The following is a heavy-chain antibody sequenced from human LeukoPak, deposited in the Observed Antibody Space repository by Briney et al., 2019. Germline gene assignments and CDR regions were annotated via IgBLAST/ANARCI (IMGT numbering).Heavy chain of an antibody. Sequence: PSETLSLTCTVSGVSISSGGYYWSWLRQHPGKGLEWIGYIYYSGSTYYNPSLKSRVTISVDTSKNQFSLKLSSVTAADTAVYYCARGLVTSVSGSHFDYWGQGTLVTVSS. D-gene: IGHD2-21*02. V-gene: IGHV4-31*03. CDR1: GVSISSGGYY. J-gene: IGHJ4*02. CDR3: ARGLVTSVSGSHFDY. CDR2: IYYSGST.